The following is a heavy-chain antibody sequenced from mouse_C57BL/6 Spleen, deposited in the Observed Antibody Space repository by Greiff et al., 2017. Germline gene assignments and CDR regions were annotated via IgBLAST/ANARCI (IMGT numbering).Heavy chain of an antibody. CDR2: IDPSDRST. V-gene: IGHV1-69*01. D-gene: IGHD2-5*01. CDR1: GYTFTSYW. CDR3: AREVAYYRNYGGRAMDY. J-gene: IGHJ4*01. Sequence: VQLQQPGAELVMPGASVKLSCKASGYTFTSYWMHWVKQRPGQGLAWIGEIDPSDRSTNYNQKFKGKSTLTVDKSSSTAYMQRSSLTSEDSAVYYCAREVAYYRNYGGRAMDYWGQGTSGTVSS.